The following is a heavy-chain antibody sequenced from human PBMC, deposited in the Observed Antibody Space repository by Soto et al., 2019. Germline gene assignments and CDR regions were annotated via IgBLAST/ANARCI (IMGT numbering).Heavy chain of an antibody. CDR3: ARAGYASSWSTDFYYAMDV. CDR1: GFTFSNYG. D-gene: IGHD6-19*01. V-gene: IGHV3-30*03. Sequence: VHLVESGGGVVQPGRSLRLSCAASGFTFSNYGVHWVRQAPGKGLEWVAVISYDGSDKYQADSVKVRFTISRDNSKNTLFLQMNDLRPEDTAVYYCARAGYASSWSTDFYYAMDVWGQGTRVTVSS. CDR2: ISYDGSDK. J-gene: IGHJ6*02.